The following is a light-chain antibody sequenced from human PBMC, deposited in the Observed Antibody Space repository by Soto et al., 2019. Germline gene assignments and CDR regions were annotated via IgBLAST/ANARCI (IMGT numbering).Light chain of an antibody. Sequence: EIVLTQSPGTLSLSPGERATLSCRARQSVSRGYLAWYQQKPGQAPRLLIYGASSRATGVPDRFSGSGSGTDFTLTISRLEPEDFAVYYCQQYGTSPLTFGPGTKVDIK. CDR1: QSVSRGY. V-gene: IGKV3-20*01. CDR3: QQYGTSPLT. J-gene: IGKJ3*01. CDR2: GAS.